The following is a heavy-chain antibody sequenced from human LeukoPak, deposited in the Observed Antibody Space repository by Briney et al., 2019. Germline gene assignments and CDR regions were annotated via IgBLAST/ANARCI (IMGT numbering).Heavy chain of an antibody. D-gene: IGHD5-24*01. Sequence: GGSLRLSCAASGFTFSSYAMSWVRQAPGKGLEWVAVIWYDGSNKYYADSVKGRFTISRDNSKNTLYLQMNSLRAEDTAVYYCARDGARGGYDFDYWGQGTLVTVSS. CDR2: IWYDGSNK. CDR1: GFTFSSYA. V-gene: IGHV3-33*08. CDR3: ARDGARGGYDFDY. J-gene: IGHJ4*02.